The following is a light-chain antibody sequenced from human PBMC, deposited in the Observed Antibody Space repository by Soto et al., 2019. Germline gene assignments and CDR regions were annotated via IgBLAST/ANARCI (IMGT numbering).Light chain of an antibody. CDR1: QGIRND. CDR3: LQDYNYPRT. V-gene: IGKV1-6*01. Sequence: AIQMTQSPSSLSASVGDRVTITCRASQGIRNDLGWLQQKPGKAPKLLIYAASSLQSGVPSRFSGSGSGTDFTLTISSLQPEDFASYYCLQDYNYPRTFGQGTKVDIK. CDR2: AAS. J-gene: IGKJ1*01.